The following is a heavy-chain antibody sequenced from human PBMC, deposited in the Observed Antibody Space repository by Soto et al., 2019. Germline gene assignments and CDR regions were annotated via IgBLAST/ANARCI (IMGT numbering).Heavy chain of an antibody. Sequence: GSLRLSCAASGFTFSSYAMHWVRQAPGKGLEWVAVISYDGSNKYYADSVKGRFTISRDNSKNTLYLQMNSLRAEDTAVYYCARDEGRSLAAAGIPMSWGQGTLVTVSS. D-gene: IGHD6-13*01. J-gene: IGHJ5*02. V-gene: IGHV3-30-3*01. CDR2: ISYDGSNK. CDR1: GFTFSSYA. CDR3: ARDEGRSLAAAGIPMS.